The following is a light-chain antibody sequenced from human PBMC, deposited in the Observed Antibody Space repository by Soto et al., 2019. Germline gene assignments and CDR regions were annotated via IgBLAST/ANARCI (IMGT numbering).Light chain of an antibody. Sequence: QSALTQPASVSGSPGQSITISCTGTSSDVGSYDLVSWFQHHPGEAPKLMIYEVTKRPSGVPYRFSGSKSGNTASLTVSGLQTEDEADYYCSSYGGFNNVLFGGGTKVTVL. V-gene: IGLV2-23*02. J-gene: IGLJ2*01. CDR1: SSDVGSYDL. CDR3: SSYGGFNNVL. CDR2: EVT.